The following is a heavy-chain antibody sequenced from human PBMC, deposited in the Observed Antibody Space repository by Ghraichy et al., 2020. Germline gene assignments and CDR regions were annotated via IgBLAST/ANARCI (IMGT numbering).Heavy chain of an antibody. CDR3: AREPSDYYGSGYYYYGMDV. V-gene: IGHV3-21*01. CDR2: ISSSSSYI. J-gene: IGHJ6*02. CDR1: GFTFSSYS. Sequence: LSLTCAASGFTFSSYSMNWVRQAPGKGLEWVSSISSSSSYIYYADSVKGRFTISRDNAKNSLYLQMNSLRAEDTAVYYCAREPSDYYGSGYYYYGMDVWGQGTTVTVSS. D-gene: IGHD3-10*01.